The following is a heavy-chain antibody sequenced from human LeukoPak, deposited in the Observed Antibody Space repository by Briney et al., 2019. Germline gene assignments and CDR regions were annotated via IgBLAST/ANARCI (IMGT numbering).Heavy chain of an antibody. Sequence: PGGSLRLSCAASGFTFTSYGIHWVRQAPGKGLEWVAFIRYDGSKKYYADSVKGRFTISRDNAKNSLYLQMNSLRAEDTAVYYCARGASSSWYFDYWGQGTLVTVSS. V-gene: IGHV3-30*02. CDR3: ARGASSSWYFDY. CDR1: GFTFTSYG. CDR2: IRYDGSKK. J-gene: IGHJ4*02. D-gene: IGHD6-13*01.